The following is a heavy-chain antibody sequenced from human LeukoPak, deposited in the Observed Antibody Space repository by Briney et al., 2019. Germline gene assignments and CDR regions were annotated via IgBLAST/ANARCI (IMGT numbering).Heavy chain of an antibody. CDR2: INTNTGNP. CDR3: ARAFIPEPGRESDAFDI. V-gene: IGHV7-4-1*02. CDR1: GYTFTSYA. Sequence: VASVKVSCKASGYTFTSYAMNWVRQAPGQGLEWMGWINTNTGNPTYAQGFTGRFVFSLDTSVSTAYLQISSLKAEDTAVYYCARAFIPEPGRESDAFDIWGQGTMVTVSS. J-gene: IGHJ3*02. D-gene: IGHD5-24*01.